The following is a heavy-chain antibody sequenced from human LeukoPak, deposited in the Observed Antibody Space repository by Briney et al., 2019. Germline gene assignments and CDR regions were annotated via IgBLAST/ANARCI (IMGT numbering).Heavy chain of an antibody. V-gene: IGHV3-23*01. D-gene: IGHD3-22*01. CDR3: ARGSLYYYDSSGYYLRYFDY. CDR2: ISGSGDIT. Sequence: RPGGSLRLSCAASGFTFNSNAMSWVRQAPGKGLEWVSFISGSGDITYYADSVKGRFTISRDNSKNTLFLQMNSLRAEDTAIYYCARGSLYYYDSSGYYLRYFDYWGQGTLVTVSS. J-gene: IGHJ4*02. CDR1: GFTFNSNA.